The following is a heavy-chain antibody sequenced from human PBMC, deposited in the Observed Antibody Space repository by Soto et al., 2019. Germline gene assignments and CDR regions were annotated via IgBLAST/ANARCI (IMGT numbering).Heavy chain of an antibody. J-gene: IGHJ4*02. V-gene: IGHV3-30*18. CDR2: ISYDGSNQ. Sequence: RLSCAASGFTFNIYGMHWVRQAPDKGLEWVALISYDGSNQYYADSVKGRFTISRDNSKNTLFLQMNSLRADDTAVYYYAKDQASGQGSFDSWGQGTLVTVP. CDR1: GFTFNIYG. CDR3: AKDQASGQGSFDS.